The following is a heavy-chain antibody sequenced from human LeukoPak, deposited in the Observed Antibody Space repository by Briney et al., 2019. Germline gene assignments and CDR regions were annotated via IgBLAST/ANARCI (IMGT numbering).Heavy chain of an antibody. CDR2: IYYSGST. Sequence: SETLSLTCTVSGGSISSYYWSWIRQPPGKGLEWIGYIYYSGSTNYNPSLKSRVTISVDTSKNQFSLKLSFVTAADTAVYYCARGPRWGYYGSGSYRSFYYYGMDVWGQGTTVTVSS. CDR3: ARGPRWGYYGSGSYRSFYYYGMDV. CDR1: GGSISSYY. D-gene: IGHD3-10*01. J-gene: IGHJ6*02. V-gene: IGHV4-59*01.